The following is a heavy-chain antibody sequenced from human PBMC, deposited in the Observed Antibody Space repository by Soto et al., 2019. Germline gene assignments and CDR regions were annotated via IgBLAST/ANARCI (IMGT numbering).Heavy chain of an antibody. CDR2: IYSGGST. CDR3: ARATDSYGNLYYFDY. J-gene: IGHJ4*02. Sequence: EVQLVESGGGLIQPGGSLRLSCAASGFTVSSNYMSWVRQAPGKGLEWVSVIYSGGSTYYADSVKGRFTISRDNSKNTLYLQMNSLRAEDTALYYCARATDSYGNLYYFDYWGQGTLVTVSS. D-gene: IGHD5-18*01. V-gene: IGHV3-53*01. CDR1: GFTVSSNY.